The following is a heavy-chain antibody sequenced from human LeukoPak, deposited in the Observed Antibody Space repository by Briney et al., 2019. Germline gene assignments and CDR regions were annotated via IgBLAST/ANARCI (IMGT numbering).Heavy chain of an antibody. CDR3: AGVDTAMAHYYYHYMDV. Sequence: ASVKVSCKASGGTFSSYAISWVRQAPGQGLEWMGGIIPIFGTANYAQKFQGRVTITTDESTSTAYMELSSLRSEDMAVYYCAGVDTAMAHYYYHYMDVWGKGTTVTVSS. CDR1: GGTFSSYA. CDR2: IIPIFGTA. V-gene: IGHV1-69*05. J-gene: IGHJ6*03. D-gene: IGHD5-18*01.